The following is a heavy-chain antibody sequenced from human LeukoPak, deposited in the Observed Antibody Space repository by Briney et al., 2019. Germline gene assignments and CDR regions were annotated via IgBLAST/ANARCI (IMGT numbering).Heavy chain of an antibody. CDR2: ISSSGSTI. Sequence: PGGSLRLSCAASGFTFSSYEMNWVRQAPGKGLEWVSYISSSGSTIYYADSVKGQFTISRDNAKNSLYLQMNSLRAEDTAVYYCAREHGSGFGDGPLYYYYYMDVWGKGTTVTISS. D-gene: IGHD3-10*01. V-gene: IGHV3-48*03. J-gene: IGHJ6*03. CDR3: AREHGSGFGDGPLYYYYYMDV. CDR1: GFTFSSYE.